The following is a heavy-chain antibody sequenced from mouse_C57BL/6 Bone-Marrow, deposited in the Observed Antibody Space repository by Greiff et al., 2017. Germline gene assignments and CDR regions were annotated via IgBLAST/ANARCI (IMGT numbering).Heavy chain of an antibody. CDR2: IDPSDSYT. Sequence: VQLQQPGAELVMPGASVKLSCKASGYTFTSYWMHWVKQRPGQGLEWIGEIDPSDSYTNYNQKFKGKSTLTVDKSSSTAYMQRSSLTSEDSAVYYCARHDYDGGGFDYWGQGTTLTVSS. J-gene: IGHJ2*01. CDR1: GYTFTSYW. V-gene: IGHV1-69*01. D-gene: IGHD2-4*01. CDR3: ARHDYDGGGFDY.